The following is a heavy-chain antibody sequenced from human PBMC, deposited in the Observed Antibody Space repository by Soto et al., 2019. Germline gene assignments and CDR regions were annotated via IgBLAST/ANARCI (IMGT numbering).Heavy chain of an antibody. V-gene: IGHV4-34*01. CDR3: ARGGSSDWQVAFDF. Sequence: SETLSLTCAVYGGSFSGYFWNWIRQTPGKGLEWIGKVNHNGRNNYNPSLKSRVTISLDMSRNQISLKLTSVTAADTAVYYCARGGSSDWQVAFDFWGQGTMVTVSS. CDR1: GGSFSGYF. D-gene: IGHD6-19*01. CDR2: VNHNGRN. J-gene: IGHJ3*01.